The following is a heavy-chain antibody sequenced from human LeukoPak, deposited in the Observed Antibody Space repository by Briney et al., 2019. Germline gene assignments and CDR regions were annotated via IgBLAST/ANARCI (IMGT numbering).Heavy chain of an antibody. CDR3: ARGVGDFWSGYPANAKYYFDY. J-gene: IGHJ4*02. CDR1: GGTFSSYA. D-gene: IGHD3-3*01. V-gene: IGHV1-69*05. Sequence: ASVKVSCKASGGTFSSYAISWVRQAPGQGLEWMGGIIPIFGTANYAQKFQGRVTITTDESTSTAYMELSSLRSEDTAVYYCARGVGDFWSGYPANAKYYFDYWGQGTLVAVSS. CDR2: IIPIFGTA.